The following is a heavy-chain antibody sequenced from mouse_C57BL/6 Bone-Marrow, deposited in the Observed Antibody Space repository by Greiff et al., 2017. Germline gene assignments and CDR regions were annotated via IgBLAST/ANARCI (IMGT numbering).Heavy chain of an antibody. CDR1: GYTFTDHY. CDR2: IYPGSGNT. J-gene: IGHJ2*01. CDR3: ARDDGYFFEY. Sequence: LVESGAEVVRPGASVKLSCKASGYTFTDHYINWVKQRPGQGLEWIARIYPGSGNTYYHEKFKGKATLTAEKSSNTAYMQLSSLTSEDSAVYFCARDDGYFFEYWGQGTTLTVSS. D-gene: IGHD2-3*01. V-gene: IGHV1-76*01.